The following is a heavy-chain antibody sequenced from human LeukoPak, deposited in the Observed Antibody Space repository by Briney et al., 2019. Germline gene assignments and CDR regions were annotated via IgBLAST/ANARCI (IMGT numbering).Heavy chain of an antibody. CDR1: GGSISSYY. V-gene: IGHV4-59*01. CDR2: IYYSGST. J-gene: IGHJ4*02. CDR3: ARGNWNYSSPLY. D-gene: IGHD1-7*01. Sequence: SETLSLTCTVSGGSISSYYWSWIRQPPGKGLEWIGYIYYSGSTNYNPSLKSRVTISVDTAKNQFSLKLSSVTAADTAVYYCARGNWNYSSPLYWGQGTLVTVSS.